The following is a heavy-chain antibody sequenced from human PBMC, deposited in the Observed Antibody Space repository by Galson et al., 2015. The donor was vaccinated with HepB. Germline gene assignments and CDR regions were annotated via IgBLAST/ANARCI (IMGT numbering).Heavy chain of an antibody. D-gene: IGHD3-10*01. CDR3: ARPLLYKGAYDI. V-gene: IGHV4-59*12. Sequence: ETLSLTCTVSGDSISSYYWSWIRQPPGKRLEWIGYIYSSGSTDYNPSLKSRVRLSVDKSKNQFSLKVTSMTAADTAVYYCARPLLYKGAYDIWGQGTMVTVSS. CDR2: IYSSGST. J-gene: IGHJ3*02. CDR1: GDSISSYY.